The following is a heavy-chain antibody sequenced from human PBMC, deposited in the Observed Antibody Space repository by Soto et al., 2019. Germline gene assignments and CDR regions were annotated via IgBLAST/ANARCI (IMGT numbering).Heavy chain of an antibody. CDR2: ISSNGGTT. J-gene: IGHJ4*02. CDR1: GFTFSSYD. Sequence: EVQLAESGGGMVQPGGSLRLSCVASGFTFSSYDMHWVRQAPGKGLEYVSSISSNGGTTYYGNSVKGRFTISRDNSKNTLYLQMGSLSAEDMAVYYCVRRVPGNYDYWGQGTLVTVSS. V-gene: IGHV3-64*01. CDR3: VRRVPGNYDY. D-gene: IGHD1-7*01.